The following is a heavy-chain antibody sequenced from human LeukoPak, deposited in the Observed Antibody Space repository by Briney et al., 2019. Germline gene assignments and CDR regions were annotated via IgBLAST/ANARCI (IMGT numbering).Heavy chain of an antibody. V-gene: IGHV3-66*01. CDR2: IYSGGST. J-gene: IGHJ6*02. Sequence: GGSLRLSCAASGSTVSSNYMSWVRQAPGKGLEWVSVIYSGGSTYYADSVKGRFTISRDNSKNTLYLQMNSLRAEDTAVYYCARDSRAGYYYGMDVWGQGTTVTVSS. D-gene: IGHD2-2*01. CDR1: GSTVSSNY. CDR3: ARDSRAGYYYGMDV.